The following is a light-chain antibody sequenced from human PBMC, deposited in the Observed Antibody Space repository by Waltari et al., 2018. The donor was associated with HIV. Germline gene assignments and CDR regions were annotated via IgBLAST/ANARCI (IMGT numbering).Light chain of an antibody. CDR2: STY. CDR3: ALYMTGAKWV. CDR1: SDSVSINYY. J-gene: IGLJ3*02. Sequence: QTVVTQEPSFSVSPGGTVTLTCALNSDSVSINYYPGWFQQTPGQAPRTLMSSTYSRASGVPDRFSGSILGNKAALTITGAQADDDSVYFCALYMTGAKWVFGGGTKLTVL. V-gene: IGLV8-61*01.